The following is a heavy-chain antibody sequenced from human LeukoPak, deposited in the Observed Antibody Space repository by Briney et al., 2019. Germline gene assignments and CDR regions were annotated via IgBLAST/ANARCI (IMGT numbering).Heavy chain of an antibody. CDR2: IWYDGSNK. CDR3: ARVLHYGSGSFLRYYYYMDV. Sequence: GGSLRLSCAASGFTFSSYGMHWVRQAPGKGLEWVAVIWYDGSNKYHADSVKGRFTISRDNSKNTLYLQMNSLRAADTAVYYCARVLHYGSGSFLRYYYYMDVWGKGTTVTVSS. V-gene: IGHV3-33*01. CDR1: GFTFSSYG. D-gene: IGHD3-10*01. J-gene: IGHJ6*03.